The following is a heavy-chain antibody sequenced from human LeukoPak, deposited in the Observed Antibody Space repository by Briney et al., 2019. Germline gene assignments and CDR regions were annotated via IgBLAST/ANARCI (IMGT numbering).Heavy chain of an antibody. CDR1: GFTFSSYA. V-gene: IGHV3-23*01. D-gene: IGHD3-10*01. CDR3: AKDYYYGSGSYYNPYYFDY. Sequence: GGSLRLSCAASGFTFSSYAMSWVRQAPGKGLEWVSAISGSGGSTYYADSVKGRFTISRDNSKNTLYLQMNSLRAEDTAVYYCAKDYYYGSGSYYNPYYFDYWGREPWSPSPQ. CDR2: ISGSGGST. J-gene: IGHJ4*02.